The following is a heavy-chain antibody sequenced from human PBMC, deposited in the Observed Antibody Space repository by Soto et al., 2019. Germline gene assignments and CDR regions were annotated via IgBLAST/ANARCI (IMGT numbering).Heavy chain of an antibody. V-gene: IGHV3-74*01. CDR2: INSAGSST. J-gene: IGHJ3*02. D-gene: IGHD2-15*01. CDR3: ARDRVDLCSGGSCYSRAFDI. CDR1: GFTFSSYW. Sequence: EVQLVESGGGLVQPGGSLRLSCAASGFTFSSYWMHWVRQAPGKGLVWASRINSAGSSTSYADSVKGRFTISRDNAKNTLYLQMNSVRAEDTAVYYCARDRVDLCSGGSCYSRAFDIWGQGTMVTVSS.